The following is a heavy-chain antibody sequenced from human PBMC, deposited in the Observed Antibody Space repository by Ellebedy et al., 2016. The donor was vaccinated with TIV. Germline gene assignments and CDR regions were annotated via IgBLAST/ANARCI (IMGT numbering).Heavy chain of an antibody. V-gene: IGHV3-23*01. CDR2: ISGSGITT. D-gene: IGHD6-19*01. CDR3: AKDQGSGWYLYYFDY. Sequence: GESLKISXAASGFSFSSYAMTWVRQAPGKGLEWVSSISGSGITTFYADSVKGRFTISRDNSKNTLYLQMNSLRAEDTAVYYCAKDQGSGWYLYYFDYWGQGTLVTVSS. CDR1: GFSFSSYA. J-gene: IGHJ4*02.